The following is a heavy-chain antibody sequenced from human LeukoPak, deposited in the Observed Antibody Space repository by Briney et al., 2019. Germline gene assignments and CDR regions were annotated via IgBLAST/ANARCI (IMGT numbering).Heavy chain of an antibody. Sequence: GGSLRLSCAASGFTFSSYSMNWVRQAPGKGLEWVSSISSSSSYIYYADSVKGRFTISRDNAKNSLYLQMNSLRAEDTAVYYCARDRGESYYHYSMDVWGQGTTVTVSS. V-gene: IGHV3-21*01. CDR2: ISSSSSYI. CDR3: ARDRGESYYHYSMDV. CDR1: GFTFSSYS. J-gene: IGHJ6*02.